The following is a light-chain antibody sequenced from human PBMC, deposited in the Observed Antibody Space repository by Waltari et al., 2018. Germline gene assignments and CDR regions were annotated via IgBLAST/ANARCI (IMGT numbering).Light chain of an antibody. Sequence: DIQMTQSPSSLSASVGDRFTITCRASQSISSYLNWYQQKPGKAPKLLIYAASSLQSGVPSRFSGSGSGTDFTLTISSLQPEDFATYYGQQSYSTPRTFGQGTKVEIK. J-gene: IGKJ1*01. V-gene: IGKV1-39*01. CDR2: AAS. CDR1: QSISSY. CDR3: QQSYSTPRT.